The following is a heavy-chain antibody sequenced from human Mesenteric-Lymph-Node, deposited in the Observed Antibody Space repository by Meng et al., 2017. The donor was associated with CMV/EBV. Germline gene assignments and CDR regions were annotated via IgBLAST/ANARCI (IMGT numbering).Heavy chain of an antibody. CDR2: IAWNGGSL. Sequence: GGPLRLSCAASGFIFDDYAMHWVRQAPGEGLEWVSGIAWNGGSLGYADSVKGRSTISRDNAKNSLFLQMNSLRAEDTALYYCAKDWDSNYLGYFDYWGQGALVTVSS. D-gene: IGHD4-11*01. J-gene: IGHJ4*02. CDR1: GFIFDDYA. CDR3: AKDWDSNYLGYFDY. V-gene: IGHV3-9*01.